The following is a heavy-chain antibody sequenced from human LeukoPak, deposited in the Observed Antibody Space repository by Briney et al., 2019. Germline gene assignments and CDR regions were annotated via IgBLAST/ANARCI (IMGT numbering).Heavy chain of an antibody. D-gene: IGHD4-23*01. V-gene: IGHV4-39*01. J-gene: IGHJ4*02. Sequence: SETLSLTCTVSGGSISSSSYYWGWIRQPPGKGLEWIGSIYYSGSTYYNPSLKSRVTISVDTSKNQFSLKLSSVTAADTAVYYCAGVRSTVGWRSFDYWGQGILVTVSS. CDR2: IYYSGST. CDR1: GGSISSSSYY. CDR3: AGVRSTVGWRSFDY.